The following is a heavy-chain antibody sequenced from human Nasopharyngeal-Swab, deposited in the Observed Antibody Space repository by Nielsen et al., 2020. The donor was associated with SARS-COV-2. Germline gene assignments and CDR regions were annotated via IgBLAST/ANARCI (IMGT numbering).Heavy chain of an antibody. Sequence: WIRQPPGKGLEWVSAISGSGGSTYYADSVKGRFTISRDNSKNTLYLQMNSLRAEGTAVYYCAKDPFYDFWSGYYFDYWGQGTPVTVSS. D-gene: IGHD3-3*01. V-gene: IGHV3-23*01. J-gene: IGHJ4*02. CDR2: ISGSGGST. CDR3: AKDPFYDFWSGYYFDY.